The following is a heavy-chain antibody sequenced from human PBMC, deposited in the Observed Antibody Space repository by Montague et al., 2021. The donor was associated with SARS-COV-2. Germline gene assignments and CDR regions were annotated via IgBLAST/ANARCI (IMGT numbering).Heavy chain of an antibody. CDR2: IYYTGNT. J-gene: IGHJ4*02. V-gene: IGHV4-59*01. D-gene: IGHD2-2*01. CDR1: GGSISGYH. Sequence: SETLSLTCAVSGGSISGYHWSWLRQPPGKGLEWIAYIYYTGNTRYNPSLQSRVTISTDMSKNQFSLKVTSVSAADTAVYYCARTHAGGDPDYWGQGTLVTVSS. CDR3: ARTHAGGDPDY.